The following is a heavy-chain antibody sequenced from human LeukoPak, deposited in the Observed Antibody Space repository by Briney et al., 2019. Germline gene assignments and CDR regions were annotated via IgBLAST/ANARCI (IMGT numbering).Heavy chain of an antibody. Sequence: PGGSLRLSCAASGFTFSSYSMNWVRQAPGKGLEWVSSISSSSSSYIYYAASVDGRFTISRDNTKNSLYLQMNSLRAEDTAVYYCARGAVAGTGVKDWGQGTLVTVSS. CDR1: GFTFSSYS. CDR3: ARGAVAGTGVKD. V-gene: IGHV3-21*01. CDR2: ISSSSSSYI. D-gene: IGHD6-19*01. J-gene: IGHJ4*01.